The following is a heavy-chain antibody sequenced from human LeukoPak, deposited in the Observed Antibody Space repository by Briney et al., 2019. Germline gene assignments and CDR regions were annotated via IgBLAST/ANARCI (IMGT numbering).Heavy chain of an antibody. D-gene: IGHD6-13*01. J-gene: IGHJ5*02. CDR1: GGPISSSSYY. V-gene: IGHV4-39*01. Sequence: PSETLSLTCTVSGGPISSSSYYWCWIRQPPGKGLEWIGNIYYSGITYYNPSLKSRVTVSVDTSKNQFSLKLSSVTAADTAVYFCARHPPYSSSWFPFDPWGQGTLVTVSS. CDR2: IYYSGIT. CDR3: ARHPPYSSSWFPFDP.